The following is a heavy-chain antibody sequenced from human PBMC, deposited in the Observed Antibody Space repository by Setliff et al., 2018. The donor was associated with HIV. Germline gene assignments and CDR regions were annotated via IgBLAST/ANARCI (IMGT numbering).Heavy chain of an antibody. Sequence: PSETLSLTCTVSGGSISSYYWSWIRLPPGKGLEWIGYIYTSGITNYNPSLKSRVTMSVDTSKNQFSLKLTSVTAADTAVYYCARGGRSTVATWAWFDPWGQGTLVTVSS. J-gene: IGHJ5*02. V-gene: IGHV4-4*08. D-gene: IGHD4-4*01. CDR1: GGSISSYY. CDR3: ARGGRSTVATWAWFDP. CDR2: IYTSGIT.